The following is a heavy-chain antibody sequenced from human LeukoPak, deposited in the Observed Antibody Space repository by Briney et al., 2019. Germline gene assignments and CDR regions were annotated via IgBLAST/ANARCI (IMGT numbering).Heavy chain of an antibody. V-gene: IGHV3-74*01. D-gene: IGHD5-18*01. CDR2: IKSDGSGT. CDR3: VRDGLGVQLWSIDY. CDR1: GFTFSTYW. Sequence: PGGSLRLSCEASGFTFSTYWMHWVRQVPGGGLVWVSCIKSDGSGTSYADSVKGRFTLSRDNAKNMLYLQMNSLRAEDTVVYYCVRDGLGVQLWSIDYWGQGTLVTVSS. J-gene: IGHJ4*02.